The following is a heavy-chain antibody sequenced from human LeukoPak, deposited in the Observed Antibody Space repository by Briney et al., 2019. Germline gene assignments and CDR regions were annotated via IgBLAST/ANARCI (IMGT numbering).Heavy chain of an antibody. D-gene: IGHD6-6*01. J-gene: IGHJ4*02. CDR1: GGSFSDYY. CDR3: AGSIAARLDY. V-gene: IGHV4-34*01. Sequence: SETLSLTCAVYGGSFSDYYWSWIRPPPGKGLERIGEINHSGSTNYNPSLKSRVTISVDTSKNQFSLKLSSVTAADTAVYYCAGSIAARLDYSGQGTLVTVSS. CDR2: INHSGST.